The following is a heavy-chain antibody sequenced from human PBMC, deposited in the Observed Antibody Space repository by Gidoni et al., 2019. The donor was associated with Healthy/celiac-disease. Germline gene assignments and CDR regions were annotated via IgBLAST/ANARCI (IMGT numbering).Heavy chain of an antibody. CDR3: ARYADKSGGAFDI. CDR1: GFTFSSYS. CDR2: ISSSSSYI. D-gene: IGHD3-10*01. J-gene: IGHJ3*02. V-gene: IGHV3-21*01. Sequence: EVQLVESGGGLVKPGGSLRLSCAASGFTFSSYSMNWVRQAPGEGLEWVSSISSSSSYIYYADSVKGRFTISRDNAKNSLYLQMNSRRAEDTAVYYCARYADKSGGAFDIWGQGTMVTVSS.